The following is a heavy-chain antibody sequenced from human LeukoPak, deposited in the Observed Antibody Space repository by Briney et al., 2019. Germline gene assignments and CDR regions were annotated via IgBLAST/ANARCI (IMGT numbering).Heavy chain of an antibody. J-gene: IGHJ5*02. V-gene: IGHV4-59*01. D-gene: IGHD6-19*01. CDR3: ARAGGSGWYGNWFDP. CDR1: GGSISSYY. Sequence: PSETLSLTCTVSGGSISSYYWSWIRQPPGKGLEWIGSMYYSGSTNYKPSLKSRVTISVDTSKNQFSLKLSSVTAADTAVYYCARAGGSGWYGNWFDPWGQGTLVTVSS. CDR2: MYYSGST.